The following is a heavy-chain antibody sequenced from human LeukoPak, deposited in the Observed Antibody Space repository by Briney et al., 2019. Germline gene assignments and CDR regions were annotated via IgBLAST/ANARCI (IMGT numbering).Heavy chain of an antibody. CDR2: IIPIFGTA. CDR1: GGTFSSYA. CDR3: ARVGYYDYVWGSCSGYYFDY. V-gene: IGHV1-69*01. Sequence: SVKVSCKASGGTFSSYAISWVRQAPGQGLEWMGGIIPIFGTANYAQKFQGRVTITADESTSTAYMELSSLRSEDTAVYYCARVGYYDYVWGSCSGYYFDYWGQGTLVTVSS. D-gene: IGHD3-16*01. J-gene: IGHJ4*02.